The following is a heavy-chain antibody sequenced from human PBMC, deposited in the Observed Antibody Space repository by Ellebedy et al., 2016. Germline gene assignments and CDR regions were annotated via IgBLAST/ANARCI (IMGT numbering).Heavy chain of an antibody. D-gene: IGHD2-15*01. CDR1: GFTFSNYW. CDR3: ARGVGSGWFDP. V-gene: IGHV3-53*01. CDR2: IFSDGNT. J-gene: IGHJ5*02. Sequence: GESLKISCAASGFTFSNYWIHWVRQAPGKGLEWVSAIFSDGNTYYADSVKGRFTISRDNSKNTLYLQMNSLRAEDTAVYYCARGVGSGWFDPWGQGTLVTVSS.